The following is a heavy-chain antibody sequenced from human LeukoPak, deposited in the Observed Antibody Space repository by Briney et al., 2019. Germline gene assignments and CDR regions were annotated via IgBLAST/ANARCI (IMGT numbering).Heavy chain of an antibody. D-gene: IGHD6-19*01. V-gene: IGHV3-21*01. CDR3: ARDRESGWYAGLLDY. J-gene: IGHJ4*02. CDR1: GFTFSSYS. CDR2: ISSSSSYI. Sequence: GGSLRLSCAASGFTFSSYSMNWVRQAPGKGLEWVSSISSSSSYIYYADSVKGRFTISRDNAKNSLYLQMNSLRAEDTAVYYCARDRESGWYAGLLDYWGQGTLVTVSS.